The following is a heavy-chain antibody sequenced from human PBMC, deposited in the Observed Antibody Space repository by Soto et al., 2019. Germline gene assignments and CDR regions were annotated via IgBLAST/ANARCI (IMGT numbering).Heavy chain of an antibody. D-gene: IGHD5-18*01. CDR1: GFTFSSYW. V-gene: IGHV3-7*01. Sequence: GGYVRLSCAASGFTFSSYWMSWVRQAPGKGLEWVANIKQDGSEKYYVDSVKGRFTISRDNAKNSLYLQMNSLRAEDTAVYYCARDRRYSYGQVTSRGNYYYYCMDVWGQGTTVTVSS. J-gene: IGHJ6*02. CDR2: IKQDGSEK. CDR3: ARDRRYSYGQVTSRGNYYYYCMDV.